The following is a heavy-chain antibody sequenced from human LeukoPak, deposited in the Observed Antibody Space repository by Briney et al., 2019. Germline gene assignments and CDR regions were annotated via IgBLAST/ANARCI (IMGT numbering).Heavy chain of an antibody. D-gene: IGHD1-26*01. Sequence: GESLKISCKGSGYSFTSYWIGWVRQMPGKGLEWMGIIYPGDPDTRYSPSFQGQVTISADKSISTAYLQRSSLKASDTAMYYCATPPRASELGFHYWGQGTLVTVSS. V-gene: IGHV5-51*01. J-gene: IGHJ4*02. CDR3: ATPPRASELGFHY. CDR1: GYSFTSYW. CDR2: IYPGDPDT.